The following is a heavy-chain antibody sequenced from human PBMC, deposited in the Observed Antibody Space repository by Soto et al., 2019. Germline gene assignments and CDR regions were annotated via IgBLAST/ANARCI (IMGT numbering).Heavy chain of an antibody. J-gene: IGHJ6*02. D-gene: IGHD2-15*01. CDR2: IVVGSGNT. V-gene: IGHV1-58*01. CDR1: GFTFTSSA. CDR3: ARDHNFGFILYAMDV. Sequence: SVKVSCKASGFTFTSSAVQWVRQARGQRLEWIGWIVVGSGNTNYAQKFQGRVTMTSDTSTSIVYMEMSSLKSEDTAVYYCARDHNFGFILYAMDVWGQGTTVTLSS.